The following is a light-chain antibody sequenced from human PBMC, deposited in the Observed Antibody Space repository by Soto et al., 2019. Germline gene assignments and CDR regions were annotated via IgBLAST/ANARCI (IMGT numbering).Light chain of an antibody. V-gene: IGKV4-1*01. CDR2: WAS. CDR3: QQYSSPPWT. CDR1: QSVLYSSNNKNH. Sequence: DIVMTQSPDSLAVSLGERATINCKSSQSVLYSSNNKNHLAWYQQKSGQPPKLLIYWASTRESGVPDRFSGSGSGTDFTLTISSLQAEDVAVYYCQQYSSPPWTFGQGTKVEIK. J-gene: IGKJ1*01.